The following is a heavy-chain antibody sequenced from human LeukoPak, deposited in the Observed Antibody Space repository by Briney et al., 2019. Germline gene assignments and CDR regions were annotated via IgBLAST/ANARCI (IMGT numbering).Heavy chain of an antibody. CDR3: ARVIVGASIDY. J-gene: IGHJ4*02. CDR2: INHSGST. CDR1: GGSFSGYY. D-gene: IGHD1-26*01. V-gene: IGHV4-34*01. Sequence: SETLSLTCAVYGGSFSGYYWSWIRQPPGKGLEWIGEINHSGSTNYNPSLKSRVTILVDTSKNQFSLKLSSVTAADTGVYYCARVIVGASIDYWGQGTLVTVSS.